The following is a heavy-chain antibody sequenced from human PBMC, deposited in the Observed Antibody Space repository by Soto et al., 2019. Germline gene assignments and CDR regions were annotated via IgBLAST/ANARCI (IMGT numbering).Heavy chain of an antibody. CDR3: ARDFFRYGGNSRGHDY. J-gene: IGHJ4*02. CDR1: GFICSSYD. D-gene: IGHD4-17*01. V-gene: IGHV3-21*01. CDR2: ILVGGST. Sequence: GGSLRLSCAASGFICSSYDMSWVRQAPGKGLEWVSTILVGGSTHYEDSAKGRFTISRDNAKNSLYLQMNSLRAEDTAVYYCARDFFRYGGNSRGHDYWGQGTLVAV.